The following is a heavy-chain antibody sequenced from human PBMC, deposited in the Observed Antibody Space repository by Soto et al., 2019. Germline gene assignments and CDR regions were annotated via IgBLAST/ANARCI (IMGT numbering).Heavy chain of an antibody. Sequence: QVQLQQSGPRLVKPSETLSLTCTVSSGPDRSHNWGWIRQPPGRGLEWIGYVYYTGDTPYNPSLRGRVTISSESSTNDISSTLNSVTAADTGVYYCVRQVIDYLHGLVDVWGQGTTVSVS. J-gene: IGHJ6*02. CDR3: VRQVIDYLHGLVDV. V-gene: IGHV4-59*08. D-gene: IGHD4-17*01. CDR1: SGPDRSHN. CDR2: VYYTGDT.